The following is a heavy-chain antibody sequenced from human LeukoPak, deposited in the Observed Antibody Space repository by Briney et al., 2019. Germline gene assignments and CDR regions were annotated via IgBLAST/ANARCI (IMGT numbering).Heavy chain of an antibody. CDR3: TRKNNVDFSEYWFEFDH. Sequence: GGSLKLSCAASGLSFSESALHWVRQASGKGPEWLGRIRTKKNTYATAYAASVKGRFTISKDDSKNTVYLKMSSLKTDDTAVYYCTRKNNVDFSEYWFEFDHWGLGTLVTVSS. D-gene: IGHD2/OR15-2a*01. CDR2: IRTKKNTYAT. J-gene: IGHJ4*02. V-gene: IGHV3-73*01. CDR1: GLSFSESA.